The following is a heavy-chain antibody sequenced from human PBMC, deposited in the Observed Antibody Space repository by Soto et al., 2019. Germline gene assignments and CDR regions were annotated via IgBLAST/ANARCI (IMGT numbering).Heavy chain of an antibody. CDR2: ISGYNGNT. CDR3: SRWIMVGGWFDPNYYHGMDV. CDR1: GYTFSNYG. V-gene: IGHV1-18*01. Sequence: QVQLVQSGAEVKKPGASVTVSCKTSGYTFSNYGIYWVRQAPGQGLEWLGWISGYNGNTNYAQTVQGRVTMTTDTPTGTVYMELRSLKSDDTAIHYCSRWIMVGGWFDPNYYHGMDVWGQGTTVTVSS. D-gene: IGHD6-19*01. J-gene: IGHJ6*02.